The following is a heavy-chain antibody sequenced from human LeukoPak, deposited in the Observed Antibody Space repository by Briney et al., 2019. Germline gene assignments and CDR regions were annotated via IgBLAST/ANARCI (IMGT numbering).Heavy chain of an antibody. Sequence: SETLSLTCAVYGGSFSGYYWSWIRQPPGKGLEWIGEINLSGSTNYNPSLKSRVTISEDMSKNQFSLKVNSLTAADTAVYYCARGEVGATTLNYFYYMDVWGKGTTVTVSS. CDR1: GGSFSGYY. V-gene: IGHV4-34*01. CDR3: ARGEVGATTLNYFYYMDV. CDR2: INLSGST. J-gene: IGHJ6*03. D-gene: IGHD1-26*01.